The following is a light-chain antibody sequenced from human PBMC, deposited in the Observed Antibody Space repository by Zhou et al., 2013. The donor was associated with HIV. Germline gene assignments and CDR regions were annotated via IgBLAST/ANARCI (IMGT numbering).Light chain of an antibody. CDR3: QQVHTFPPT. CDR2: SAS. CDR1: QAINSY. V-gene: IGKV1-9*01. Sequence: DIQLTQSPSFLSASVGDRVTITCRASQAINSYVGWFQQKPGKAPKLLIYSASTLQSGVPSRFSGSGSGTEFTLTISSLQPEDFAAYYCQQVHTFPPTFGQGTKVEIK. J-gene: IGKJ1*01.